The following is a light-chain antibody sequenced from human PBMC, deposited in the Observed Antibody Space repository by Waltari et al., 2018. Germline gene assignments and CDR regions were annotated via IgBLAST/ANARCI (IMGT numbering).Light chain of an antibody. CDR2: LGS. CDR1: QSLLHRNGTNY. J-gene: IGKJ1*01. Sequence: DIVVTQSPLSLPVTPGEPASIHFRSSQSLLHRNGTNYLDWYLQKPGQSPQLLIYLGSNRASGVPDRFSGSGSGTDFTLRISRVEAEDVGVYYCMQSLQTLWTFGPGTKVEIK. V-gene: IGKV2-28*01. CDR3: MQSLQTLWT.